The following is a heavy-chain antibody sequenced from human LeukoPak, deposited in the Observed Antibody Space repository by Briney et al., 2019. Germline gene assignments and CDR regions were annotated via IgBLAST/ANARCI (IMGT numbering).Heavy chain of an antibody. CDR3: ARLTQWLVLYFDY. D-gene: IGHD6-19*01. CDR1: GGSISSSSYY. V-gene: IGHV4-39*01. J-gene: IGHJ4*02. Sequence: SETLSLTCTVSGGSISSSSYYWGWIRQPPGKGLEWIGSIYYSGSTYYNPSLKSRVTISVDTSKNQFSLKLSSVTAADTAVYYCARLTQWLVLYFDYWGQGTLVTVSS. CDR2: IYYSGST.